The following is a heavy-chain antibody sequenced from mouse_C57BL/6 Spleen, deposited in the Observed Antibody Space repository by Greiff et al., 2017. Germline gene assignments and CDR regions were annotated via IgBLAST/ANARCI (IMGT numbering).Heavy chain of an antibody. CDR2: IYPGSGST. CDR1: GYTFTSYW. CDR3: ARASYDRDRFDV. V-gene: IGHV1-55*01. D-gene: IGHD2-12*01. J-gene: IGHJ1*03. Sequence: QVQLKEPGAELVKPGASVKMSCKASGYTFTSYWITWVKQRPGQGLEWIGDIYPGSGSTNYNEKFKSKATLTVDTSSSTAYMQLSSLTSEDSAVYYCARASYDRDRFDVWGTGTSVTVSS.